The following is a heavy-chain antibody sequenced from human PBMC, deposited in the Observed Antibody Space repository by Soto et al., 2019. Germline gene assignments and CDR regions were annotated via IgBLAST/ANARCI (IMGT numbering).Heavy chain of an antibody. D-gene: IGHD6-6*01. CDR2: IKHDGSAM. Sequence: GGSLGLACAASGVNFKDEWMSGVRQAPGKGLEWVANIKHDGSAMYYVDSVKGRFTISRDNAKNSLYLHMNSLRAEDTAVYYCARWGSSWNYWGQGTLVTVSS. CDR1: GVNFKDEW. V-gene: IGHV3-7*01. J-gene: IGHJ4*01. CDR3: ARWGSSWNY.